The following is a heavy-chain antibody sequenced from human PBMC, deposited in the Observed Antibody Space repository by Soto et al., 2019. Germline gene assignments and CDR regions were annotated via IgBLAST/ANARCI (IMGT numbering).Heavy chain of an antibody. CDR3: ARQQLVTGYFDY. CDR1: GGSISSGDYY. J-gene: IGHJ4*02. V-gene: IGHV4-30-4*01. D-gene: IGHD6-13*01. CDR2: IVYSGTT. Sequence: QVQLQESGPGLVKPSQALSLTCTVSGGSISSGDYYWSWIRQPPGKGLEWIGYIVYSGTTYYNPSLKSRVXXXLXXSKSQFSLKLSSVTAADTAIYYCARQQLVTGYFDYWGQGTLVTVSS.